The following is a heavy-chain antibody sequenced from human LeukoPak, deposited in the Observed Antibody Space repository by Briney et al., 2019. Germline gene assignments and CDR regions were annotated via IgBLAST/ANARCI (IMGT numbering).Heavy chain of an antibody. CDR1: GYSFTSYW. Sequence: GESLQISCKGSGYSFTSYWIGWVRQMPGKGLEWLGIINPGDSDTRYSPSFQGQVTISADKSISTANLQWSSLKASDTAMYYCARRIGSGWYDYWGRGTLVTVSS. V-gene: IGHV5-51*01. CDR2: INPGDSDT. J-gene: IGHJ4*02. D-gene: IGHD6-19*01. CDR3: ARRIGSGWYDY.